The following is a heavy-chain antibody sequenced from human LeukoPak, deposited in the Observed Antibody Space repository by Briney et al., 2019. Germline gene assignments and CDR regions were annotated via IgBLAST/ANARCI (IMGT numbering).Heavy chain of an antibody. Sequence: GGSLRLSCAASGFTFSSYWMSWVRQAPGKGLEWVANIKQDGSEKYYVDSVKGRFTISRDNAKNSLYLQMNSLRAEDTAVYYCARRKVTMVRGVDNYYGMDVWGQGTTVTVSS. CDR2: IKQDGSEK. J-gene: IGHJ6*02. CDR1: GFTFSSYW. V-gene: IGHV3-7*03. CDR3: ARRKVTMVRGVDNYYGMDV. D-gene: IGHD3-10*01.